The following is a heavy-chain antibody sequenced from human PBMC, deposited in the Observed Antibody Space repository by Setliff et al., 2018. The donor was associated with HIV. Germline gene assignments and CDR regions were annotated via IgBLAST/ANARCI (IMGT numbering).Heavy chain of an antibody. CDR3: AATYCRGGGRDCPQMYDY. Sequence: SETLSLTYAIYGGSFSGNYWSGIRQPPGKGLEWIGEINYSGTTNYNPFLKSRVTISVDTSKKQFSLKLNAVTAADSAIYYCAATYCRGGGRDCPQMYDYWGQGSLVTVSS. CDR2: INYSGTT. J-gene: IGHJ4*02. D-gene: IGHD2-15*01. CDR1: GGSFSGNY. V-gene: IGHV4-34*01.